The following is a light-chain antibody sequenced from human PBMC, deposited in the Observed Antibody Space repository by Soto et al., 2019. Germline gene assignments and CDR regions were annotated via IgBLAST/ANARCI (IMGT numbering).Light chain of an antibody. J-gene: IGLJ1*01. CDR1: SSDVGGYNF. Sequence: QSALTQPASVSGSPGQSISISCTGTSSDVGGYNFVSWYQQHPGKAPKLMIYEVSHRPSGVSNRFSGSKSGNTASLTLSGLQAEDEADYYCTSYTSSTTLYVLGTGTKVTVL. CDR3: TSYTSSTTLYV. CDR2: EVS. V-gene: IGLV2-14*01.